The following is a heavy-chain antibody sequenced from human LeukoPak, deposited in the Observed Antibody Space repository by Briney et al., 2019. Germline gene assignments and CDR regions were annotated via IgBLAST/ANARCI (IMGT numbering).Heavy chain of an antibody. J-gene: IGHJ4*02. V-gene: IGHV3-23*01. CDR1: GFTFSSYA. CDR2: TSLSGSGT. Sequence: GGSLRLSCAASGFTFSSYALSWVRQAPGKGLEWVSSTSLSGSGTNYADSVKGRFTISRDNSKETLYLQMNSLRAEDTAVYYCAIRGYWGQGTLVTVSS. CDR3: AIRGY.